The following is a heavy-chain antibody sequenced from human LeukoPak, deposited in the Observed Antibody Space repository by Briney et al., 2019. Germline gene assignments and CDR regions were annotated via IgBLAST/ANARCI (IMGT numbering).Heavy chain of an antibody. CDR1: GFSFSSHA. CDR2: ISSDGRDI. J-gene: IGHJ4*02. V-gene: IGHV3-21*01. Sequence: AGGSLRLSCAASGFSFSSHAMNWVRLAPGKGLEWVSFISSDGRDIFYSDSVRGRFTISRDNAKNSLSLHMNSLRAEDTALYYCAREPYYDSSGYSPDYWGQGTLVTVSS. D-gene: IGHD3-22*01. CDR3: AREPYYDSSGYSPDY.